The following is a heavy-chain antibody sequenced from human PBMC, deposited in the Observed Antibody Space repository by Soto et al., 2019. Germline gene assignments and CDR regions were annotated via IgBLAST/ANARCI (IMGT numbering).Heavy chain of an antibody. Sequence: GGSLRLSCAASGFTFSDCSMHWVRQAPGKGLEWVASTSYNGNNKYYGDSVKGRFTISRDNSKNTLHLQMITLRPEDTAVYYCAKDIKCEDFTYGFFYYGMDVWGQGTTVTSP. CDR2: TSYNGNNK. V-gene: IGHV3-30*18. CDR1: GFTFSDCS. J-gene: IGHJ6*02. D-gene: IGHD3-10*01. CDR3: AKDIKCEDFTYGFFYYGMDV.